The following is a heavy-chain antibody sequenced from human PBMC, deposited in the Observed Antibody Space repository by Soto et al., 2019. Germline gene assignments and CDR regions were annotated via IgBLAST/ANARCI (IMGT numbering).Heavy chain of an antibody. D-gene: IGHD3-3*01. CDR2: ISGSGNSV. CDR3: AGLIGLETIPYYYYGMDV. J-gene: IGHJ6*02. V-gene: IGHV3-48*03. CDR1: GFAFIHYD. Sequence: WGSLRLSCAASGFAFIHYDMIFCRHSPLKWLQWLSYISGSGNSVYYADSVRGRFTISRDNAKNSLYLQMNSLRAEDTAVYYCAGLIGLETIPYYYYGMDVWGQGTTVTVSS.